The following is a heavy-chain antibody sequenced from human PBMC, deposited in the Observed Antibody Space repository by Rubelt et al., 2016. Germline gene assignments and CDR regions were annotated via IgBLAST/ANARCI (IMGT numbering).Heavy chain of an antibody. Sequence: QVQLQESGPGLVKPSETLSLTCTVSGGSISSYYWSWIRQPPGKGLEWIGYIYYSGSTNYNPSLKSRVTISVDTSKNQFSLKRSSVTAADTAVYYCARVRSSATMAPYYFDYWGQGTLVTVSS. CDR3: ARVRSSATMAPYYFDY. CDR2: IYYSGST. J-gene: IGHJ4*02. CDR1: GGSISSYY. D-gene: IGHD6-25*01. V-gene: IGHV4-59*01.